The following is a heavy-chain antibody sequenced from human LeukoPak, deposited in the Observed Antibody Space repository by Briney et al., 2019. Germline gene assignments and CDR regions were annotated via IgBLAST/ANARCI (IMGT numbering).Heavy chain of an antibody. J-gene: IGHJ4*02. V-gene: IGHV3-7*01. D-gene: IGHD1-26*01. CDR3: ARVSVGAPAFDY. CDR1: GFSCSSYW. CDR2: INEDGSEK. Sequence: GGSLRLSXSASGFSCSSYWMSWVRHAPGKGLEWVAHINEDGSEKYYVDSVKGRFFISRDNAAKSLSLQMNRLRDADTAVYYCARVSVGAPAFDYWGQGNLVTVSS.